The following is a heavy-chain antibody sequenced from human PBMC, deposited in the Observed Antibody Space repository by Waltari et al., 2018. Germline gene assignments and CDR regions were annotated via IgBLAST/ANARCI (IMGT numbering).Heavy chain of an antibody. Sequence: GAEVKKPGASVKVSCKASGYTFTSYDINWVRQAPGQGLEWMGWMNPSSGNTRSAQKFQGRVTMTRDTSISTAYMELSSLRSEDTAVFYCARGRGYDSGGYDAFHIWGQGTMVTVSS. J-gene: IGHJ3*02. V-gene: IGHV1-8*01. CDR1: GYTFTSYD. CDR3: ARGRGYDSGGYDAFHI. CDR2: MNPSSGNT. D-gene: IGHD3-22*01.